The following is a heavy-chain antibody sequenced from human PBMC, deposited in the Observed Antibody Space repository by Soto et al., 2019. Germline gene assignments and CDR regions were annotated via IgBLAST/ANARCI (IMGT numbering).Heavy chain of an antibody. CDR3: ARDRTEEEYGMGV. CDR2: IWYDGSNK. D-gene: IGHD1-1*01. V-gene: IGHV3-33*01. Sequence: QVQLVESGGGVVQPGRSLRLSCAASGFTFSSYGMHWVRQAPGKGLEWVAVIWYDGSNKYYADSVKGRFTISRDNSKHTRCRQLNSLRAEDTAGYYCARDRTEEEYGMGVWGQGATVAVSS. CDR1: GFTFSSYG. J-gene: IGHJ6*02.